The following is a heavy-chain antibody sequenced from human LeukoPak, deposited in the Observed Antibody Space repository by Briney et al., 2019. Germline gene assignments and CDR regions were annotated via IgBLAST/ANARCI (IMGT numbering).Heavy chain of an antibody. CDR2: VSTDGSMT. CDR1: GFAPSNDW. J-gene: IGHJ4*02. Sequence: PGGSLRLSCASSGFAPSNDWMHWVRQAPGKGLEWVSRVSTDGSMTGYTDSVKGRFTIYRDNAKRILYLEMSNLRVEDTAVYYCASFGQQWLESYWGQGTLVTVSS. V-gene: IGHV3-74*01. D-gene: IGHD6-19*01. CDR3: ASFGQQWLESY.